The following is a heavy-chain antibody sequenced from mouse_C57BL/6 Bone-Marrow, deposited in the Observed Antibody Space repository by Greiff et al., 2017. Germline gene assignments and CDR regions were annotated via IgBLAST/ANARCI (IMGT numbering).Heavy chain of an antibody. Sequence: EVKLMESGGGLVKPGGSLKLSCAASGFTFSSYAMSWVRQTPEKRLEWVATISDGGSYTYYPDNVKGRFTISRDNAKNNLYLQMSHLKSEDTAMYYCARGRGTAQASKDYWGQGTSVTVSS. V-gene: IGHV5-4*03. D-gene: IGHD3-2*02. CDR2: ISDGGSYT. CDR3: ARGRGTAQASKDY. CDR1: GFTFSSYA. J-gene: IGHJ4*01.